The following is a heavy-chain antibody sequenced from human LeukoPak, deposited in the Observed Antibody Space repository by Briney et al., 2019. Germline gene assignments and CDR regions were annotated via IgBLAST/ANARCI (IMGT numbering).Heavy chain of an antibody. Sequence: TSETLSLTCTVSAGSISSSYWSRIRQPPGKGLESIGYIYYNGHTNYNPSLKSRVTISVDTSKNQFTLKLSSVTAADTAVYYCATILPVNYYMDVWGKGTTVTVSS. V-gene: IGHV4-59*01. CDR1: AGSISSSY. D-gene: IGHD2-21*01. CDR2: IYYNGHT. J-gene: IGHJ6*03. CDR3: ATILPVNYYMDV.